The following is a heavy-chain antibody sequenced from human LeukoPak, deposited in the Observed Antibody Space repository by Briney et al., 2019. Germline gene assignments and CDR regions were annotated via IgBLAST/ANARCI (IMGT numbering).Heavy chain of an antibody. J-gene: IGHJ5*02. D-gene: IGHD2-15*01. CDR1: GFTFSSYA. CDR2: IRYDGSNK. V-gene: IGHV3-30*02. Sequence: GGSLRLSCAASGFTFSSYAMSWVRQVPGKGLEWVAFIRYDGSNKHYADSVNGRFTISRDNSKNTLYLQMNSLRAEDTAVYYCAKDGRLPHNWFDLWGQGTLVTVSS. CDR3: AKDGRLPHNWFDL.